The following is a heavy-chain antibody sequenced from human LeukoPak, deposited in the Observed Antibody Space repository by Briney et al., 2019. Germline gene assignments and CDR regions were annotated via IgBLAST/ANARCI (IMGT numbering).Heavy chain of an antibody. CDR1: ELTLSDNY. J-gene: IGHJ4*02. CDR3: TRRSSDDSSGYYYQ. V-gene: IGHV3-53*01. CDR2: IYSGGST. D-gene: IGHD3-22*01. Sequence: PGGSLRLSCAASELTLSDNYMSWIRQAPGRGPEWVSFIYSGGSTYYADSVRGRFIISRDTSKNALYLQMNSLKTEDTAVYYCTRRSSDDSSGYYYQWGQGTLVTVSS.